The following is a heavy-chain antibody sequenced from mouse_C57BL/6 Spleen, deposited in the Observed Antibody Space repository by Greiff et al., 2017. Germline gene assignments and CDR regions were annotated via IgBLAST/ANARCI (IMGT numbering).Heavy chain of an antibody. CDR2: IYPGSGST. J-gene: IGHJ2*01. CDR1: GYTFTSYW. V-gene: IGHV1-55*01. Sequence: VQLQQPGAELVKPGASVKMSCKASGYTFTSYWITWVKQRPGQCLEWIGDIYPGSGSTNYNEKFKSKATLTVDTSSSTAYMQLSSLTSDDSAVYYCARGTENYVDYWGQGTTLTVSS. D-gene: IGHD3-3*01. CDR3: ARGTENYVDY.